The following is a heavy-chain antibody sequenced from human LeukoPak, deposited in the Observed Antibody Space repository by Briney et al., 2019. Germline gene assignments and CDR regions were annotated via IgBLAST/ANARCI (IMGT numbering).Heavy chain of an antibody. CDR1: GFTFSNFW. CDR3: GRAPGGGYLYFDY. J-gene: IGHJ4*02. Sequence: PGGSLRLSCAASGFTFSNFWMHWVRQAPGKGLVWVSRVNSDGSITTSADSVKGRFTVSRDNAKNTLYLQMNSLRAEDTAVYYCGRAPGGGYLYFDYWGQGTLVTVSS. D-gene: IGHD5-24*01. CDR2: VNSDGSIT. V-gene: IGHV3-74*01.